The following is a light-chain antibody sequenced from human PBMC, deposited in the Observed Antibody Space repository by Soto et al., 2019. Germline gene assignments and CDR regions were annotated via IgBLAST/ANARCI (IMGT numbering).Light chain of an antibody. CDR1: QSVSSY. Sequence: EIVLTQSPATLSLSPGERATLSCRASQSVSSYLAWYQQKPGQPPRLLIYDASTRATGIPARFSGSGSGTDFTLTISSLDPEDFALYYCHQRSDWPQTFGQGTKVEVK. CDR3: HQRSDWPQT. CDR2: DAS. V-gene: IGKV3-11*01. J-gene: IGKJ1*01.